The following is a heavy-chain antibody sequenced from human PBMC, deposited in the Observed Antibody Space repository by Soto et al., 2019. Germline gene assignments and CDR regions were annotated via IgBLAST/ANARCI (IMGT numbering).Heavy chain of an antibody. CDR2: IDPSDYYT. D-gene: IGHD3-10*01. J-gene: IGHJ6*02. V-gene: IGHV5-10-1*01. CDR1: GYTFTSYW. CDR3: GRSKKLGGGMDV. Sequence: GESLKISCKGSGYTFTSYWINWVRQMPGKGLEWMGRIDPSDYYTTYSPSFQGHVSISVDKSISTAYLQWSSLKASDTAMYYCGRSKKLGGGMDVWGQGTTVTVSS.